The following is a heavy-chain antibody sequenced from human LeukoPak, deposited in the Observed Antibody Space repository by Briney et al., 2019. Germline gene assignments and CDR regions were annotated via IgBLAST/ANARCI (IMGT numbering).Heavy chain of an antibody. V-gene: IGHV4-4*02. J-gene: IGHJ4*02. CDR1: GDSISNKNW. D-gene: IGHD1-26*01. CDR3: AKGSGSFFH. Sequence: SGTLSLTCAVSGDSISNKNWWNWVRQPPGKGLEWIAEVFHDGTTLYNPSLKSRVTISLDTSKSQFSLNLTSVTAADTAVYYCAKGSGSFFHWGQGTLVTVSS. CDR2: VFHDGTT.